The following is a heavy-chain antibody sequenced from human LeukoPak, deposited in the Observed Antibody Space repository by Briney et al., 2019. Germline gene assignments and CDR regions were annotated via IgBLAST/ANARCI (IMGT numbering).Heavy chain of an antibody. CDR3: GLITILDGFDI. J-gene: IGHJ3*02. CDR2: ISYDGSNK. D-gene: IGHD3-9*01. Sequence: GGSLRLSCAASGFTFSSYAMHWVRQAPGKGLEWVAVISYDGSNKYYADSVKGRFTISRDNSKNTLYLQMNSLRAEDTAVFYCGLITILDGFDIWGQGTMVTVSS. CDR1: GFTFSSYA. V-gene: IGHV3-30-3*01.